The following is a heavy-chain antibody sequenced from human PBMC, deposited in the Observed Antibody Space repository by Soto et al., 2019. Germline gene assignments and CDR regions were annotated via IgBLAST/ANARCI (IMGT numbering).Heavy chain of an antibody. CDR3: AREGYSGYDYASDY. D-gene: IGHD5-12*01. Sequence: GASVKVSCKASGGTFSSYAISWVRQAPGQGLEWMGGIIPIFGTANYAQKFQGRVTITADESTSTAYMELSSLRSEDTAVYYCAREGYSGYDYASDYWGQGTLVTVSS. V-gene: IGHV1-69*13. CDR2: IIPIFGTA. J-gene: IGHJ4*02. CDR1: GGTFSSYA.